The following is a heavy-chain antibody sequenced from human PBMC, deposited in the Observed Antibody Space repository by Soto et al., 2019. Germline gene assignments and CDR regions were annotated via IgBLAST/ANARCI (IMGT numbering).Heavy chain of an antibody. V-gene: IGHV4-59*12. Sequence: SETLSLTCTVSGGSISSYYWSWIRQPPGKGLEWIGYIYYSGSTNYNPSLKSRVTISVDTSKNQFSLKLSSVTAADTAVYYCARDPYGDYPVGDFQRWGQGTLVTVSS. CDR1: GGSISSYY. D-gene: IGHD4-17*01. CDR2: IYYSGST. J-gene: IGHJ1*01. CDR3: ARDPYGDYPVGDFQR.